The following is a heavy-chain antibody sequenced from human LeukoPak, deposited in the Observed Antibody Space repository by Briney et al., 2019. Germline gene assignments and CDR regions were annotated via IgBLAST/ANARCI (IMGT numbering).Heavy chain of an antibody. D-gene: IGHD1-26*01. CDR3: AKVKWELLQTHHYFDS. J-gene: IGHJ4*02. Sequence: SGGSLRLSCAASGFTFSDYAIHWVRQAPGKGLDWVAVISYDGSNKYYADSVQGRFTVSRDNSENTLYLQMNSLRAEDTAVYYCAKVKWELLQTHHYFDSWGQGTLVTVSS. CDR1: GFTFSDYA. CDR2: ISYDGSNK. V-gene: IGHV3-30-3*01.